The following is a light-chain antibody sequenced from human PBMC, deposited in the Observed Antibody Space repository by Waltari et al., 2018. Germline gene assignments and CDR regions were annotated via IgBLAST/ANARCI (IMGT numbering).Light chain of an antibody. CDR1: QSVNGA. V-gene: IGKV3-20*01. Sequence: ETVLTQSLGTLSLSPGEGATLSCRASQSVNGALAWYQQKPGQAPRLLIYHASNRATGIQDSLSGSGSGTDFSLTISRLEPEDFAVYYCQHYLRLPVTFGQGTKVEI. CDR2: HAS. CDR3: QHYLRLPVT. J-gene: IGKJ1*01.